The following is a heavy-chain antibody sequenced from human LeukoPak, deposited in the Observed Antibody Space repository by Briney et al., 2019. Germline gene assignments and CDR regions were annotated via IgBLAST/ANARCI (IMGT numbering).Heavy chain of an antibody. Sequence: SQTLSLTCAISGDSVSSNSAAWNWLRQSPSRGLEWLGRTYYRSKWFDDYAVSVKSRITINPDTSKNQFSLQLNSVTPEDTAVYYCARHSWGSAGWFDPWGQGTLVTVSS. CDR3: ARHSWGSAGWFDP. CDR1: GDSVSSNSAA. CDR2: TYYRSKWFD. V-gene: IGHV6-1*01. D-gene: IGHD6-13*01. J-gene: IGHJ5*02.